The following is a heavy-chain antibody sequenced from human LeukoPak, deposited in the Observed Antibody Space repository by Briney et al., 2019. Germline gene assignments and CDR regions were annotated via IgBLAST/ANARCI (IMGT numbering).Heavy chain of an antibody. D-gene: IGHD3-22*01. CDR2: INPNSGGT. V-gene: IGHV1-2*02. Sequence: ASVKVSCKASGYTFTSYGISWVRQAPGQGLEWMGWINPNSGGTNYAQKFQGRVTMTRDTSISTAYMELSRLRSDDTAVYYCARVEISGYYDSSGYYYYYGMDVWGQGTTVTVSS. CDR1: GYTFTSYG. J-gene: IGHJ6*02. CDR3: ARVEISGYYDSSGYYYYYGMDV.